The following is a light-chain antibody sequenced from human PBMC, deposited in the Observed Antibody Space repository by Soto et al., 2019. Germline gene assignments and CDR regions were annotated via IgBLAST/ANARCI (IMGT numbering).Light chain of an antibody. CDR1: SFNIGNTS. CDR2: DNN. Sequence: QFVLTQPPSVSAAPGQKVPISCSGCSFNIGNTSVSWYQQLPGRAPQLIIYDNNKRPSGIPDRYSGSKSGTSATLGIPGLQTGDEADYDCGTWDSSLSAGALGTGTKLTVL. J-gene: IGLJ1*01. V-gene: IGLV1-51*01. CDR3: GTWDSSLSAGA.